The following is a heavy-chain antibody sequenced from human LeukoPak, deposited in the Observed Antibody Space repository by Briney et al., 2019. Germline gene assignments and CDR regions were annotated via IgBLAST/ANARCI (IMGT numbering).Heavy chain of an antibody. Sequence: PGGSLRLSCAASGFTFSSYAMSWVRQAPGKGLEWVSAISGSGGSTYYADSVKGRFTISRGNSKNTLYLQMNSLRAEDTAVYYCAKRTDYYYGSGGYWGQGTLVTVSS. CDR2: ISGSGGST. D-gene: IGHD3-10*01. V-gene: IGHV3-23*01. J-gene: IGHJ4*02. CDR3: AKRTDYYYGSGGY. CDR1: GFTFSSYA.